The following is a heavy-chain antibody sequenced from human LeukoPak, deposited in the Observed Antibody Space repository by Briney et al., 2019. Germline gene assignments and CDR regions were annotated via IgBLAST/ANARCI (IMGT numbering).Heavy chain of an antibody. D-gene: IGHD3-16*02. CDR2: IIPILGIA. CDR1: GGTFSSYA. V-gene: IGHV1-69*04. CDR3: ARSMYDYVWGSYRYYQNDY. Sequence: SVKVSCKASGGTFSSYAISWVRQAPGQGLEWMGRIIPILGIANYAQKFQGRVTITADKSTNTAYMELSSLRSEDTAVYYCARSMYDYVWGSYRYYQNDYWGQGTLVTVSS. J-gene: IGHJ4*02.